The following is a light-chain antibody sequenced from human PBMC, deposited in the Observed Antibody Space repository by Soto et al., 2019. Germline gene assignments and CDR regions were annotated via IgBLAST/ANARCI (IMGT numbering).Light chain of an antibody. CDR3: SSKTSSRTPFV. V-gene: IGLV2-14*01. CDR1: SSDVGGYNY. J-gene: IGLJ1*01. CDR2: EVN. Sequence: ALTQPASVSGSPGQSITISCTGTSSDVGGYNYVSWYQQHPGNAPRLMTYEVNNRPSGVPNRFSGSKSGNTASLTISGLQAEDEADYYCSSKTSSRTPFVFGTGTKVTVL.